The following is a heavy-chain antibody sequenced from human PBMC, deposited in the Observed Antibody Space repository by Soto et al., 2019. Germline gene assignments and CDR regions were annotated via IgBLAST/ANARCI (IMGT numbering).Heavy chain of an antibody. V-gene: IGHV3-48*03. D-gene: IGHD6-19*01. CDR2: ISSSGSTI. CDR3: ARDRIAVAGRDYYYGMDV. CDR1: GFTFSSYE. Sequence: GGSLRLSCAASGFTFSSYEMNWVRQAPGKGLEWVSYISSSGSTIYYADSVKGRFTISRDNAKNSLYLQMNSLRAEDTAVYYCARDRIAVAGRDYYYGMDVWGQGTTVTVSS. J-gene: IGHJ6*02.